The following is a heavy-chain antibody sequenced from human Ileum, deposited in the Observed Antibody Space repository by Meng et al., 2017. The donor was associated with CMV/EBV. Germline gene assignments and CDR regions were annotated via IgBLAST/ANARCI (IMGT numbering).Heavy chain of an antibody. CDR3: ARSRYSGYDHFDY. D-gene: IGHD5-12*01. CDR2: ISPYTGNT. V-gene: IGHV1-18*01. CDR1: GYTLTGDG. Sequence: KASGYTLTGDGFNWVRQAPGHGLEWMGWISPYTGNTNYAQRFQGRVTMTTDTSTGTAYMELRSLRSDDTAVYYCARSRYSGYDHFDYWGQGTLVTVSS. J-gene: IGHJ4*02.